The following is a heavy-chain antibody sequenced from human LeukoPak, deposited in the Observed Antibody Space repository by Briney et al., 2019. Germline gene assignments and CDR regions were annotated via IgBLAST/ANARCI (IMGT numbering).Heavy chain of an antibody. CDR2: ISSSGSTI. CDR3: ARDTAGSGSFSDAFDI. J-gene: IGHJ3*02. CDR1: GFTFSSYE. V-gene: IGHV3-48*03. D-gene: IGHD3-10*01. Sequence: GGSLRLSCATSGFTFSSYEMNWVRQAPGKGLEWVSYISSSGSTIYYADSVKGRFTISRDNAKNSLYLQMNSLRAEDTAVYYCARDTAGSGSFSDAFDIWGQGTMVTVSS.